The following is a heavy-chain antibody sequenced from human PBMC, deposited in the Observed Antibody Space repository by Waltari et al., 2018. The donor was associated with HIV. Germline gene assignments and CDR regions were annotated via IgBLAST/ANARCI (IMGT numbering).Heavy chain of an antibody. CDR3: ASARETMGVDFDF. CDR1: GGSFTSYS. Sequence: QVQLVQSGTEVRTPGSSVKVSCKASGGSFTSYSIHWVRQAPGQGLAWMGRVIPMSGTAMKAQKFQARVTISADKSTTTAYMELTSLRTEDTAVYYCASARETMGVDFDFWGQGTLVTVSS. V-gene: IGHV1-69*08. CDR2: VIPMSGTA. D-gene: IGHD3-10*01. J-gene: IGHJ4*02.